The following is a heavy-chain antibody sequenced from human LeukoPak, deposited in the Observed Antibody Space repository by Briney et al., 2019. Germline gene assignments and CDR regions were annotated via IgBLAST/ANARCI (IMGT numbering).Heavy chain of an antibody. Sequence: ASVKVCCNRSGYTFTSYYLHRVRQPPGQGLELVGWINSNTGGTNYAQKFQGRVTMTRDTSISTAFMELSRPRFDHSAVYYCARAVDPESWRFDYWGQGTLVTVSS. CDR2: INSNTGGT. CDR1: GYTFTSYY. J-gene: IGHJ4*02. D-gene: IGHD5-18*01. V-gene: IGHV1-2*02. CDR3: ARAVDPESWRFDY.